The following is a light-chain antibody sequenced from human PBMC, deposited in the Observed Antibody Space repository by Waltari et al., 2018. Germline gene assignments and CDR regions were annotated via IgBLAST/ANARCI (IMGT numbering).Light chain of an antibody. CDR1: QTVDTY. J-gene: IGKJ4*01. CDR2: DTS. CDR3: QQRRRWPLT. Sequence: EIVLTQSPATLSLSPGERATLSCRASQTVDTYLAWYQQRPGPAPRLLIYDTSNKAPGIPDRFSGSWSETDFTLTISSLEPEDFAVYYCQQRRRWPLTFGGGSKVEI. V-gene: IGKV3-11*01.